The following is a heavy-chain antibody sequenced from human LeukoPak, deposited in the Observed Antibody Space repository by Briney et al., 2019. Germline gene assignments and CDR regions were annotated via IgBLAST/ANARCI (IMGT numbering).Heavy chain of an antibody. Sequence: AETLSLSCTVSGGSISSYYWSWIRQPPGKGLEWIGYIYYSGSTNYNPSLKSRVRISLDTSKNQFSLKLSSVTAADTAVYYCARHPSYYYDSSGLVWYFDLWGRGTLVTVSS. V-gene: IGHV4-59*08. CDR2: IYYSGST. D-gene: IGHD3-22*01. CDR3: ARHPSYYYDSSGLVWYFDL. CDR1: GGSISSYY. J-gene: IGHJ2*01.